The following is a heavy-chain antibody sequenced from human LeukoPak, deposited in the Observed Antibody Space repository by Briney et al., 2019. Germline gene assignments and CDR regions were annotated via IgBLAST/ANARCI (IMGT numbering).Heavy chain of an antibody. CDR2: IYTSGST. CDR3: ARGGSRGSLAFDY. D-gene: IGHD3-10*01. Sequence: SQTLSLTCTVSGGSISSGSYYWSWIRQPAGKGLEWIGRIYTSGSTNYNPSLKSRVTISVDTSKNQLSLKLSSVTAADTAVYYCARGGSRGSLAFDYWGQGTLVTVSS. J-gene: IGHJ4*02. CDR1: GGSISSGSYY. V-gene: IGHV4-61*02.